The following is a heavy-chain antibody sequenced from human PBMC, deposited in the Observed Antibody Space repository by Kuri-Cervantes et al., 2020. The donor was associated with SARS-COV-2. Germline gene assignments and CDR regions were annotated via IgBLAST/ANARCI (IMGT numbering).Heavy chain of an antibody. CDR1: GFTFSSYA. CDR2: IYSGGSST. D-gene: IGHD3-10*01. V-gene: IGHV3-23*03. CDR3: AGMVRGNNGMDV. J-gene: IGHJ6*02. Sequence: GGSLRLSCAASGFTFSSYAMSWVRQAPGKGLEWVSVIYSGGSSTYYADSVTGRFAISRDNSKNTLYLQMNSLRAENTAVYYCAGMVRGNNGMDVWGQGTTVTVSS.